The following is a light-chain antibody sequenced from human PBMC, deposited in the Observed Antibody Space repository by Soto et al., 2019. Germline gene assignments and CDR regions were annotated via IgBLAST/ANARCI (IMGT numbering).Light chain of an antibody. CDR1: QSLLHSNGYKF. CDR2: LGS. V-gene: IGKV2-28*01. J-gene: IGKJ1*01. Sequence: EIVMTQSPLSLPVTPREPASISCRSSQSLLHSNGYKFLNWYLQKPGQSPQLLIFLGSNRASGVPDRFSGSGSGTDFTLKISRVEAEDVGVYYCMQALQTWTFGQGTKVEIK. CDR3: MQALQTWT.